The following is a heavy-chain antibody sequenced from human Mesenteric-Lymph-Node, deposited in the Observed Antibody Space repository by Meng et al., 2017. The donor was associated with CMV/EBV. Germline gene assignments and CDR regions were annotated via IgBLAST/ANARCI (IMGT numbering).Heavy chain of an antibody. CDR2: ISSSSSYI. J-gene: IGHJ4*02. CDR1: GFTFSCCW. CDR3: ARDPAYS. D-gene: IGHD3-16*01. V-gene: IGHV3-21*01. Sequence: GESLKISCAASGFTFSCCWMSWARQAPGKGLEWVSSISSSSSYIYYADSVKGRFTISRDNAKNSLYLQMNSLRAEDTAVYYCARDPAYSWGQGTLVTVSS.